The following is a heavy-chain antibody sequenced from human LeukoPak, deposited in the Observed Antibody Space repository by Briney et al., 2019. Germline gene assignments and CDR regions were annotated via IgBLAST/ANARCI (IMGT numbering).Heavy chain of an antibody. CDR1: GFTFSNVW. J-gene: IGHJ4*02. CDR2: IKSKTDGGTT. Sequence: GGSLRLSCAASGFTFSNVWMTWVRQAPGKGLEWVGRIKSKTDGGTTDYAAPVKGRFIISRNDSKNTLYLQMNSLKTEDTAVYYCTTALSYYYDTSGYYSFDYWGQGTLVTVSS. V-gene: IGHV3-15*01. CDR3: TTALSYYYDTSGYYSFDY. D-gene: IGHD3-22*01.